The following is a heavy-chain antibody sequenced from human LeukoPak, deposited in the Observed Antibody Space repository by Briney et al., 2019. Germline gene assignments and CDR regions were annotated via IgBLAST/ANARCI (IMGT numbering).Heavy chain of an antibody. CDR3: ARLWGYDILTGYYFDY. CDR1: GGSISSSSYY. CDR2: IYYSGST. J-gene: IGHJ4*02. D-gene: IGHD3-9*01. V-gene: IGHV4-39*01. Sequence: SETLSLTCTVSGGSISSSSYYWGWIRQPPGKGLEWIGSIYYSGSTYYNPSLKSRVTISVDTSKNQFSLKLCSVTAADTAVYYCARLWGYDILTGYYFDYWGQGTLVTVSS.